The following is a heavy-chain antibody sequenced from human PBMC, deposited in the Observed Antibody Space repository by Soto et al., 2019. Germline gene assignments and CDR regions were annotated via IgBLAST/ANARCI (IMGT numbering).Heavy chain of an antibody. J-gene: IGHJ4*02. D-gene: IGHD6-13*01. Sequence: GALRLSCAASGFTFSSYGMNWVRQAPGKGLEWVSYISISSTNIHYADSVKGRFTISRDNAKNSLYLQMNGLGAEDTAVYYCARGAAGNAYYWGQGILVTVSS. V-gene: IGHV3-48*01. CDR3: ARGAAGNAYY. CDR2: ISISSTNI. CDR1: GFTFSSYG.